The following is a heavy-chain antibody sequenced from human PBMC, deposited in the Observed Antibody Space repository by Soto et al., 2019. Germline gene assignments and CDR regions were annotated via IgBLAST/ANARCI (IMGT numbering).Heavy chain of an antibody. CDR3: AKGELTVADTNFDF. CDR2: ITGSGGLT. J-gene: IGHJ4*02. V-gene: IGHV3-23*01. CDR1: GFTFTTFA. Sequence: EVQLLESGGGLVQPGGSLRLSCAASGFTFTTFAMTWVRQAPGKGLEWVSGITGSGGLTYYGDSVKGRFTISRDNSKNTLYLQMNTLRAEDTAVYYCAKGELTVADTNFDFWGQGTLVTVSS. D-gene: IGHD6-19*01.